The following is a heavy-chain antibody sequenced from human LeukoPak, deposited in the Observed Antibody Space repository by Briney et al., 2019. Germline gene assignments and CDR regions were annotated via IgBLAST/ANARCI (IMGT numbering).Heavy chain of an antibody. CDR2: ISSSSSYI. CDR3: ARDEGIAAADAFDY. J-gene: IGHJ4*02. V-gene: IGHV3-21*01. D-gene: IGHD6-13*01. Sequence: PGGSLRLSCAASGFTFSSYSMNWVRQAPGKGLEWVSSISSSSSYIYYADSVKGRFTISRDNAKNSLYLQMNSLRAEDTAVYYCARDEGIAAADAFDYWGQGTLVTVSS. CDR1: GFTFSSYS.